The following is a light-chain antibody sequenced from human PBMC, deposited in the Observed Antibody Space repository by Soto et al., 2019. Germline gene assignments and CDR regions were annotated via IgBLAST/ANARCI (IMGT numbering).Light chain of an antibody. CDR3: EGWYDSLNAPHV. Sequence: QSVLTQPASASGTPGQRVTISCSGSSSNIGSNTVNWYQQLPGTAPKLLIYSNNQRPSGVPDRFSGSESGTATSLAISVPRSEDEADYYCEGWYDSLNAPHVFGTGTKLTVL. V-gene: IGLV1-44*01. CDR2: SNN. J-gene: IGLJ1*01. CDR1: SSNIGSNT.